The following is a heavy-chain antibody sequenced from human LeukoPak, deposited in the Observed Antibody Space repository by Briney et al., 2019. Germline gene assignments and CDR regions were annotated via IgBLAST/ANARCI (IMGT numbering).Heavy chain of an antibody. V-gene: IGHV3-23*01. CDR2: ISGSGGST. J-gene: IGHJ4*02. D-gene: IGHD3-22*01. CDR3: AKCPMIVVVTETFDH. CDR1: GFTFSSYA. Sequence: PGGSLRLSCAASGFTFSSYAMSWVRQAPGKGLEWVSAISGSGGSTYYADSVKGRFTISRDNSKNTLYLQMNSLRAEDTAVYYCAKCPMIVVVTETFDHWGQGTLVTVSS.